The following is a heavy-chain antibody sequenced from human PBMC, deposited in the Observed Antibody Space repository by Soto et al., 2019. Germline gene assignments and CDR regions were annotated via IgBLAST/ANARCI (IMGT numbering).Heavy chain of an antibody. CDR1: GYSFTSYW. J-gene: IGHJ6*02. Sequence: PGESLKISCKGSGYSFTSYWISWVRQMPGKGLEWMGRIDPSDSYTNYSPSFQGHVTISADKSISTAYLQWSSLKASDTAMYYCARLEVFRSLVYYSYAMDFWGQGITVTVSS. CDR3: ARLEVFRSLVYYSYAMDF. V-gene: IGHV5-10-1*01. CDR2: IDPSDSYT. D-gene: IGHD2-8*02.